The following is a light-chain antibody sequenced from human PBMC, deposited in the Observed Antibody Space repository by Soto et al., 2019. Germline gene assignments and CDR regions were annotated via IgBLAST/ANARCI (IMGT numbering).Light chain of an antibody. V-gene: IGKV2-28*01. CDR1: QILLHSNGYNY. CDR3: MQALQTWT. Sequence: IVLTPSPLSLPVTPGEPASISFRSSQILLHSNGYNYLDWYLQKPWQSPQLLIYLGSNRASGVPDRFSGSGSGTDFTLKISRVEAEDVGVYYCMQALQTWTFGQGTKVDIK. CDR2: LGS. J-gene: IGKJ1*01.